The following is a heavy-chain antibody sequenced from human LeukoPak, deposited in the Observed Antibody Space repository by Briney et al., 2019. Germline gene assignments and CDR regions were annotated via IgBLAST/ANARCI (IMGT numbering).Heavy chain of an antibody. D-gene: IGHD3-22*01. Sequence: ASVKVSCKTSGYTFISYGNSWVRQAPGQGLEWMGWINAYNGNTNYAQKLQGRVTMTTDTSTSTAYMDLRSLRSDDTAVYYCARVGGGSSGYYQDAFDIWGQGTMVTVSS. J-gene: IGHJ3*02. V-gene: IGHV1-18*01. CDR1: GYTFISYG. CDR2: INAYNGNT. CDR3: ARVGGGSSGYYQDAFDI.